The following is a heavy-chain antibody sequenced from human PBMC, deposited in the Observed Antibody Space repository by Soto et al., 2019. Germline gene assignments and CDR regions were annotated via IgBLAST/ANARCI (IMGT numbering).Heavy chain of an antibody. CDR2: ISSGSGYT. D-gene: IGHD4-17*01. V-gene: IGHV3-11*05. Sequence: PGGSLRLSCAASGFTFSDYYMSWIRQAPGKGLEWISYISSGSGYTNYADSVKGRFTISRDNAKNSLYLQLNSLRAEDTAVYYCARDIRYVAYWGQGTLVTVSS. CDR3: ARDIRYVAY. CDR1: GFTFSDYY. J-gene: IGHJ4*02.